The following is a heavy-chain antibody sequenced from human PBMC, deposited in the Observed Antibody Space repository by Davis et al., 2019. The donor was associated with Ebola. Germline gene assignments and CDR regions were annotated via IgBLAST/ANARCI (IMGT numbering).Heavy chain of an antibody. CDR1: GFTFSSYA. CDR2: ISYDGSNK. Sequence: GESLKISCAASGFTFSSYAMHWVRQAPGKGLEWVAVISYDGSNKYYADSVKGRFTISRDTSENTLFLQMISLRAEDTAVYYCAKLGTIRQYSAYEKDPYDYWGQGTLVTVSS. D-gene: IGHD5-12*01. CDR3: AKLGTIRQYSAYEKDPYDY. V-gene: IGHV3-30*14. J-gene: IGHJ4*02.